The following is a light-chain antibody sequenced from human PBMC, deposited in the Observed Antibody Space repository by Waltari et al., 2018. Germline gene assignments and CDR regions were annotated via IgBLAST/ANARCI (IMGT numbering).Light chain of an antibody. Sequence: DIQMTQSPSTLSASVGDRVTITCRASQIISTYLNWYQQKPVTAPKLLIYATSSLQTGVPQRFSGSASGTDFTLTIGSLQPEDFATYYCQQSFTTPYTFGQGTNLQIK. CDR3: QQSFTTPYT. CDR1: QIISTY. V-gene: IGKV1-39*01. CDR2: ATS. J-gene: IGKJ2*01.